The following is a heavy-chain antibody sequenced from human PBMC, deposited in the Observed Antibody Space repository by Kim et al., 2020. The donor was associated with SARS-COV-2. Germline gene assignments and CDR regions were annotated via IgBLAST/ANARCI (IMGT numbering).Heavy chain of an antibody. D-gene: IGHD2-15*01. Sequence: SETLSLTCSVSGGSIRSSQNFWAWIRQHPAKGLEWIGCISYSGNTHYNASLKSRVTISVQTSKNQFSLKLTSVTAADTAVYYCARDPRHSGSGPGYLGM. J-gene: IGHJ6*01. V-gene: IGHV4-39*07. CDR1: GGSIRSSQNF. CDR3: ARDPRHSGSGPGYLGM. CDR2: ISYSGNT.